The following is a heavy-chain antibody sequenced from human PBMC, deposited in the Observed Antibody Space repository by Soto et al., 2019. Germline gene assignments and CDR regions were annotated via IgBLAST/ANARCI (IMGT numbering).Heavy chain of an antibody. CDR2: IYVTGAV. J-gene: IGHJ5*02. CDR3: ARLRLATNNYKWFDP. D-gene: IGHD1-20*01. CDR1: GAALNSGKDD. V-gene: IGHV4-31*03. Sequence: SSESLSLTCTVCGAALNSGKDDWSWIRQVPGKGLEWIGHIYVTGAVDYNPSLRDRITISQDTSERQFSLNLRLVTAADTAVYYCARLRLATNNYKWFDPWGQGTLVTVSS.